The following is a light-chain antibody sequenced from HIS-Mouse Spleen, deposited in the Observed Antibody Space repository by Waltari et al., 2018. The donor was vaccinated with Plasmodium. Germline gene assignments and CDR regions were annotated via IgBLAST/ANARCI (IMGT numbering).Light chain of an antibody. J-gene: IGLJ3*02. CDR2: GKN. CDR1: SLRSYY. Sequence: SSELTQDPAVSVALGQTVRITCQGDSLRSYYASWYQQKPGQAPVLVLYGKNNRPSVLPDRFSGSSSGYTASLTITGAQAEDEADCYCNSRDSSGNHWVFGGGTRLTVL. CDR3: NSRDSSGNHWV. V-gene: IGLV3-19*01.